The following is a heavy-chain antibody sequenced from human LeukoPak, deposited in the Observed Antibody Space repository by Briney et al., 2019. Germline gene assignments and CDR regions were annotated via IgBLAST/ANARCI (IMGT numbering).Heavy chain of an antibody. CDR1: GFTFSGYA. J-gene: IGHJ4*02. D-gene: IGHD3-3*01. Sequence: GGSLRLSCAASGFTFSGYAITGFRRAPPGGRSGASSLRGDGETFYGDSVKGRFTLSRDESRNTVYLQMNNLRVEDTAVYFCAKASWVSSADAVLWGQGTVVTVSS. CDR3: AKASWVSSADAVL. CDR2: LRGDGET. V-gene: IGHV3-23*01.